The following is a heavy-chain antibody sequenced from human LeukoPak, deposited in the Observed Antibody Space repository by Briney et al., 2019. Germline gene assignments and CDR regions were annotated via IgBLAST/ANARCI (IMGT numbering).Heavy chain of an antibody. CDR3: ARDHDILTGYLDY. D-gene: IGHD3-9*01. Sequence: SVKVSCKATGGTFSSYAISWVRQAPGQRLEWMGGIIPIFGTANYAQKFQGRVTITTDESTSTAYMELSSLRSEDTAVYYCARDHDILTGYLDYWGQGTLVTVSS. J-gene: IGHJ4*02. V-gene: IGHV1-69*05. CDR1: GGTFSSYA. CDR2: IIPIFGTA.